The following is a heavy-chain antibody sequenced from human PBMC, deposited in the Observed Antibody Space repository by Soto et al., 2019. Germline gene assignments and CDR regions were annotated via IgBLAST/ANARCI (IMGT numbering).Heavy chain of an antibody. D-gene: IGHD3-22*01. J-gene: IGHJ3*02. V-gene: IGHV4-30-2*01. CDR2: IYHSGST. CDR3: ARVFPAYYYDSSGYYSQDAFDI. Sequence: SETLSLTCAVSGGSISSGGYSWGWIRQPPGKGLEWIGYIYHSGSTYYNPSLKSRVTISVDRSKNQFSLKLSSVTAADTAVYYCARVFPAYYYDSSGYYSQDAFDIWGQGTMVTVSS. CDR1: GGSISSGGYS.